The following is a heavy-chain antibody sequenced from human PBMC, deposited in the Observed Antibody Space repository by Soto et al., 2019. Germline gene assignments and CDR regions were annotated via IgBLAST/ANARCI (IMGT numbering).Heavy chain of an antibody. CDR3: AKVLIWFGQRFGLDV. Sequence: DEQLLESGGGLVQPGGSLRLSCAATGFAFSSQAMSWVRQAPGKGLEWVSGIGGSGSTLYYADSVKGRFTISRDNSMNTLYLQMNSLRAADTAVYYCAKVLIWFGQRFGLDVWGQGTTVTVSS. CDR2: IGGSGSTL. V-gene: IGHV3-23*01. D-gene: IGHD3-10*01. CDR1: GFAFSSQA. J-gene: IGHJ6*02.